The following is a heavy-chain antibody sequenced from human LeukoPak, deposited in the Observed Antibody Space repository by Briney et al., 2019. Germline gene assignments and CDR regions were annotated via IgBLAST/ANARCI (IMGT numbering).Heavy chain of an antibody. CDR1: GGSFSGYY. J-gene: IGHJ5*02. CDR3: AREIRAYYYDSSGYDPPNWFDP. D-gene: IGHD3-22*01. V-gene: IGHV4-34*01. Sequence: PSETLPLTCAVYGGSFSGYYWSWIRQPPGKGLEWIGEINHSGSTNYNPSLKSRVTISIDTSKNQFSLKLSSVTAADTAVYYCAREIRAYYYDSSGYDPPNWFDPWGQGTLVTVSS. CDR2: INHSGST.